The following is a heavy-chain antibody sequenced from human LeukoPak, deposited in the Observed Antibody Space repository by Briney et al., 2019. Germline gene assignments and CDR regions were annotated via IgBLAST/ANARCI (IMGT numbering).Heavy chain of an antibody. CDR2: INSYNGNT. CDR3: TRNHYYGSGSYYNPHRGFDY. CDR1: GYTFTSYV. V-gene: IGHV1-18*01. Sequence: ASAKVSCKASGYTFTSYVISWVRQAPGQGLEWMGWINSYNGNTNYAQKLRGRVTMTTDTSTSTAYMELRSLRSDDTAVYYCTRNHYYGSGSYYNPHRGFDYWGQGTLVTVSS. J-gene: IGHJ4*02. D-gene: IGHD3-10*01.